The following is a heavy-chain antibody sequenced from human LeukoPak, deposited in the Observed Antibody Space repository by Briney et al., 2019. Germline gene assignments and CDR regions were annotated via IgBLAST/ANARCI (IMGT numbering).Heavy chain of an antibody. V-gene: IGHV4-39*01. CDR2: IYSSGST. Sequence: PSETLSLTCTVSGGSIISSIYYWGWIRQPSGKGLEWIGSIYSSGSTYYNPSLKSRVTISVDTSKNQFSLKLSSVTAADTAVYYCARKASDPWGQGTLVTVSS. CDR1: GGSIISSIYY. CDR3: ARKASDP. J-gene: IGHJ5*02.